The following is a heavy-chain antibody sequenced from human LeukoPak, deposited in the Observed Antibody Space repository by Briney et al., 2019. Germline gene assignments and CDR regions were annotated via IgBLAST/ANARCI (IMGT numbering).Heavy chain of an antibody. CDR1: GFTFSSYA. Sequence: PGGSLRLSCAASGFTFSSYAMHWVRQAPGKGLEWVAVISYDGSNKYYADSVKGRFTISRDNSKNTLYLQMNSLRAEDTAVYYCAKFDSGWGQGTLVTVSS. J-gene: IGHJ4*02. CDR3: AKFDSG. V-gene: IGHV3-30*04. CDR2: ISYDGSNK. D-gene: IGHD2-15*01.